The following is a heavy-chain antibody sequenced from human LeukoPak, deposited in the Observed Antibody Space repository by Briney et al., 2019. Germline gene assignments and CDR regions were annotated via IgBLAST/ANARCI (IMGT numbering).Heavy chain of an antibody. CDR1: GGTISSYY. CDR2: IYYSGST. D-gene: IGHD3-9*01. Sequence: SETMSHTCTVSGGTISSYYWSWIRQPPGKGLEWIGYIYYSGSTNYNPSLKSRVTISVDTSKNQFSLKLSSVTAADTAVYYCARASGLTLRCFDWLSDAFDIWGQGTMVTVSS. J-gene: IGHJ3*02. CDR3: ARASGLTLRCFDWLSDAFDI. V-gene: IGHV4-59*01.